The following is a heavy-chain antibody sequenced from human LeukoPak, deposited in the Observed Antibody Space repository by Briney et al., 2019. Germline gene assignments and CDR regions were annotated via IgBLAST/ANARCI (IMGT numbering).Heavy chain of an antibody. V-gene: IGHV3-30*02. CDR1: GFTFSSYG. Sequence: PGGSLRLSCAASGFTFSSYGMHWVRQTPGKGLEWVAFIRYDGSNKYYADSVKGRFTISRDNSKNTLYLQMNSLRAEDTAVYYCAKERCSSTSCYTDPSGAEYFQHWGQGTLVTVSS. CDR2: IRYDGSNK. J-gene: IGHJ1*01. D-gene: IGHD2-2*02. CDR3: AKERCSSTSCYTDPSGAEYFQH.